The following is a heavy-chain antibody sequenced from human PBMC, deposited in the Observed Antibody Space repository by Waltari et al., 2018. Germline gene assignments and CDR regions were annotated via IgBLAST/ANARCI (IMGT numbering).Heavy chain of an antibody. CDR3: ALYYDFWSGYYKDYYFDY. CDR1: GYTLTELS. CDR2: FDPEDGEK. J-gene: IGHJ4*02. D-gene: IGHD3-3*01. V-gene: IGHV1-24*01. Sequence: QVQLVQSGAEVKKPGASVKVSCKVSGYTLTELSMQWVRQAPGKGLEWMGGFDPEDGEKIYAQKFQGRVTMTEDTSTDTAYMELSSLRSEDTAVYYCALYYDFWSGYYKDYYFDYWGQGTLVTVSS.